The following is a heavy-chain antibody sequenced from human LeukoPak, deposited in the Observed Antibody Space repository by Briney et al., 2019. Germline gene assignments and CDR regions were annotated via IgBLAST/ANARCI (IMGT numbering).Heavy chain of an antibody. V-gene: IGHV1-2*02. D-gene: IGHD3-3*01. CDR3: ARAKSDFWSGYYDYYGMDV. Sequence: GASVKVSCKASGYTFTGYYMHWVRQAPGQGLEWMGWINPNSGGTNYAQKFQGRVTMTRDTSISTAYMELSRLRSDDTAVYYCARAKSDFWSGYYDYYGMDVWGQGTTVTVSS. J-gene: IGHJ6*02. CDR2: INPNSGGT. CDR1: GYTFTGYY.